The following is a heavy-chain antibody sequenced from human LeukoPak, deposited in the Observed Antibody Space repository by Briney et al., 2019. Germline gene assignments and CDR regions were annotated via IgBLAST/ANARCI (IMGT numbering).Heavy chain of an antibody. D-gene: IGHD2-15*01. V-gene: IGHV3-23*01. J-gene: IGHJ4*02. CDR1: GFTFSSYA. CDR3: VGGGF. CDR2: ISGSGGNT. Sequence: GGSLTLSCAASGFTFSSYAMAWVRQAPGKGLQWVSSISGSGGNTYYADSVKGRFTISRDNSKNTVDLHMNSLRAEDSAMYYCVGGGFWGQGTLVTVSS.